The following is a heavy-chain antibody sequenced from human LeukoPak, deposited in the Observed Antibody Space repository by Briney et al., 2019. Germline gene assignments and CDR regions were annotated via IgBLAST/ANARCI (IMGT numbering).Heavy chain of an antibody. Sequence: SETLSLTCAVYGGSFSGYYWSWIRQPPGKGLEWIGYIYYGGSANYNPSLQSRVTISVDMSKKQFSLKLSSVTAADTAVYYCARPIYNDPDAFDIWGQGTMVTVSS. D-gene: IGHD5-24*01. J-gene: IGHJ3*02. CDR3: ARPIYNDPDAFDI. CDR1: GGSFSGYY. CDR2: IYYGGSA. V-gene: IGHV4-34*11.